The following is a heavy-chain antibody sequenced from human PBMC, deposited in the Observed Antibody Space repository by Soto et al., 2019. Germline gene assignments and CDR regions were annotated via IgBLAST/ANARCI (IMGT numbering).Heavy chain of an antibody. D-gene: IGHD4-4*01. Sequence: GGSLRLSCAASGFTFSSYGMHWVRQAPGKGLEWVAVIWYDGSNKYYADSVKGRFTISRDNSKNTLYLQMNSLRAEDTAVYYYARGRMSLTTVYLSSDYYFDYWGQGTLVTVSS. CDR1: GFTFSSYG. J-gene: IGHJ4*02. CDR3: ARGRMSLTTVYLSSDYYFDY. CDR2: IWYDGSNK. V-gene: IGHV3-33*01.